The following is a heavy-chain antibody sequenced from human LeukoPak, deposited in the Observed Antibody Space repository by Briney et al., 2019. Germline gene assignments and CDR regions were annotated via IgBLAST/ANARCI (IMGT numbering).Heavy chain of an antibody. J-gene: IGHJ5*02. Sequence: SETLSLTCSVSGSPITSGHYWVWIRQPPGKGLEWIGSVYYTGVTSTNPFFRSRMSISVDTSKNQFSLNLTSVTAADAAVYYCARERSSSGGHNWFDPWGQGTLVTVSS. CDR1: GSPITSGHY. CDR2: VYYTGVT. D-gene: IGHD4-23*01. CDR3: ARERSSSGGHNWFDP. V-gene: IGHV4-38-2*02.